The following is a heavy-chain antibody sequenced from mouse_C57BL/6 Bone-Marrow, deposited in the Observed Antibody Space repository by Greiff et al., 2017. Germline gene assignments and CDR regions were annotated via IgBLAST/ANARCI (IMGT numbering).Heavy chain of an antibody. CDR2: IYPRSGNT. CDR3: AREDYDKMAWFAY. J-gene: IGHJ3*01. CDR1: GYTFTSYG. Sequence: QVQLQQSGAELARPGASVKLSCKASGYTFTSYGISWVKQRTGQGLEWIGEIYPRSGNTYYNEKFKGKATLTADKSSSTAYMGLRSLTSEDSAVYFCAREDYDKMAWFAYWGQGTLVTVSA. V-gene: IGHV1-81*01. D-gene: IGHD2-4*01.